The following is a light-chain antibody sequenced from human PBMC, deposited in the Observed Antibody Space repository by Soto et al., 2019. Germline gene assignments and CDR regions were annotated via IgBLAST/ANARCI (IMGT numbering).Light chain of an antibody. J-gene: IGKJ2*01. CDR3: QQYGSSPLHH. Sequence: EIVLTQSPGTLSLSPGERATLSCRASQSVSSSYLAWYQQKPGQAPRLLIYGASSRATGIPDRFSGSGSGTAFTLTISRLEPEDFAVYYCQQYGSSPLHHFGQGTKLEIK. V-gene: IGKV3-20*01. CDR1: QSVSSSY. CDR2: GAS.